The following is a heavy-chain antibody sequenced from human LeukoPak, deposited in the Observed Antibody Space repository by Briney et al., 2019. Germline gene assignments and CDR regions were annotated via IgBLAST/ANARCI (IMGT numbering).Heavy chain of an antibody. V-gene: IGHV5-10-1*01. CDR2: IDPRDSYS. Sequence: KPGESLGISCKGFGYSFANYWITWVRQMPGKGLEWMGRIDPRDSYSNYSPSFQGHVTISVDKSINTVYLHWNTLKPSDTAMYYCARLGEEWLVHNWFDPWGQGTLVTVSS. CDR1: GYSFANYW. CDR3: ARLGEEWLVHNWFDP. J-gene: IGHJ5*02. D-gene: IGHD6-19*01.